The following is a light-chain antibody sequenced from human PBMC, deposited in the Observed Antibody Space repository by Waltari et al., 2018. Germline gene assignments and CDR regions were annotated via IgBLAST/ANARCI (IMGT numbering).Light chain of an antibody. CDR1: QSVIRD. Sequence: EIVLTQSPATLPLSPGERAALSCRASQSVIRDLAWYRQKPGQAPRLLIFDVSIRATGTPVRFSGSGYGTDFTLTISSLELEDFAVYYCQQRRDWPLTFGGGTKVEIK. J-gene: IGKJ4*01. CDR3: QQRRDWPLT. V-gene: IGKV3-11*01. CDR2: DVS.